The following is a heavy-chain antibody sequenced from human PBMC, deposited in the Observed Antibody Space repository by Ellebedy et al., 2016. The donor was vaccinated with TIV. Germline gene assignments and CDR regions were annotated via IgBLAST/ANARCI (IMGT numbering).Heavy chain of an antibody. CDR1: GFTFSSYA. J-gene: IGHJ6*02. D-gene: IGHD3-3*01. Sequence: GESLKISCAASGFTFSSYAMHWVRQAPGKGLEYVSAISSNGGSTYYANSVKGRFTISRDNSKNTLYLQMNSLRAEDTAVYYCARASNTYYDFYGMDVWGQGTTVTVSS. CDR3: ARASNTYYDFYGMDV. V-gene: IGHV3-64*01. CDR2: ISSNGGST.